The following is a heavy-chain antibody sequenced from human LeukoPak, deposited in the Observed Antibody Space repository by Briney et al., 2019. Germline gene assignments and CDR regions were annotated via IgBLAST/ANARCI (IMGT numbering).Heavy chain of an antibody. CDR3: ARVGYYDFWSGYYYYGMDV. V-gene: IGHV1-18*01. J-gene: IGHJ6*02. Sequence: EASVKVSCKASGYTFTSYGISWVRQAPGQGLEWMGWISAYNGNTNYAQKLQGRVTMTTDTSTSTAYMELRSLRSDDTAVYYCARVGYYDFWSGYYYYGMDVWGQGITVTVSS. CDR2: ISAYNGNT. D-gene: IGHD3-3*01. CDR1: GYTFTSYG.